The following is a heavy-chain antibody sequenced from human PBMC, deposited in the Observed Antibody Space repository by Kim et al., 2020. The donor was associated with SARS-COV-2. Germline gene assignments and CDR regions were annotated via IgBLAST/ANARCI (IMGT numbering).Heavy chain of an antibody. CDR3: TTDPTVTTRFDP. D-gene: IGHD4-4*01. J-gene: IGHJ5*02. Sequence: DYAAPVKGRFTISRDDSKNTLYLQMNSLKTEDTAVYYCTTDPTVTTRFDPWGQGTLVTVSS. V-gene: IGHV3-15*01.